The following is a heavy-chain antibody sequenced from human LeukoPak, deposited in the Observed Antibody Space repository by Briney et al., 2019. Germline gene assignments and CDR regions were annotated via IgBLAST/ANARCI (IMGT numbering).Heavy chain of an antibody. CDR1: GGSFSGYY. CDR2: INHSGST. D-gene: IGHD3-3*01. J-gene: IGHJ6*02. V-gene: IGHV4-34*01. CDR3: ARSSPLYYDFWSGYYTSYYGMDV. Sequence: SETLSLTCAVYGGSFSGYYWSWIRQPPGKGLEWIGEINHSGSTNYNPSLKSRVTISVDTSKNQFSLKLRSVTAADTAVYYCARSSPLYYDFWSGYYTSYYGMDVWGQGTTVTVSS.